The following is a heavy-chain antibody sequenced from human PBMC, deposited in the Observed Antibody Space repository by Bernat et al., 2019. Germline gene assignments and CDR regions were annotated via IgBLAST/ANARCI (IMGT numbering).Heavy chain of an antibody. V-gene: IGHV3-23*04. J-gene: IGHJ3*02. CDR3: AKSRGDYSAFDI. Sequence: EVQLVESGGDLVPPRGSLRVSCAASGFTFSSYPMNWVRQAPGKGLEWVSSFIGSGGPTYYADSVKGRFTISRDNSKNTLYLQMNSLRAEDTALYYCAKSRGDYSAFDIWGQGAMVTVSS. CDR1: GFTFSSYP. CDR2: FIGSGGPT. D-gene: IGHD2-21*01.